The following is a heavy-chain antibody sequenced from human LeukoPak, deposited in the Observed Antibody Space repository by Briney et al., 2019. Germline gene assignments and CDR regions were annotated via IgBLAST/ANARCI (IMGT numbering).Heavy chain of an antibody. CDR3: AREITSWKVLFD. Sequence: ASVKVSCKASGYTFTGYYMHWVRQAPGQGLEWMGWINPNSGGTNYAQKFQGRVSMTSDTSTNTVYMDLSSLRSDDTSVYYCAREITSWKVLFDWGQGTLVTVSS. CDR2: INPNSGGT. V-gene: IGHV1-2*02. CDR1: GYTFTGYY. J-gene: IGHJ4*02. D-gene: IGHD2-2*01.